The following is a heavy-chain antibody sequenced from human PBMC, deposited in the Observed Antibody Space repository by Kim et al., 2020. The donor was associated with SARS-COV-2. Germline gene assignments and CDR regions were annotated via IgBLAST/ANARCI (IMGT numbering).Heavy chain of an antibody. Sequence: SETLSLTCAVYGGSFSGYYWSWIRQPPGKGLDWIGEINHSGSTNYNPSLKSRVTISVDTSKNQYSLKLSSVTAADTAVYYCARALGDGSGTKTSFDYWGQGTLVTVSS. CDR2: INHSGST. D-gene: IGHD3-10*01. J-gene: IGHJ4*02. V-gene: IGHV4-34*01. CDR3: ARALGDGSGTKTSFDY. CDR1: GGSFSGYY.